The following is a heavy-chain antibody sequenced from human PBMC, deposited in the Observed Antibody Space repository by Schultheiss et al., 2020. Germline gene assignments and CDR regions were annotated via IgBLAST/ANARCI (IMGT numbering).Heavy chain of an antibody. CDR3: ARGSGWYGDYGMDV. CDR2: IYHSGST. V-gene: IGHV4-4*02. D-gene: IGHD6-19*01. CDR1: GGSISSSNW. Sequence: SETLSLTCAVSGGSISSSNWWSWVRQPPGKGLEWIGEIYHSGSTNYNPSLKSRVTISVDTSKNQFSLKLSSVTAADTAVYYCARGSGWYGDYGMDVWGQGTTVTVSS. J-gene: IGHJ6*02.